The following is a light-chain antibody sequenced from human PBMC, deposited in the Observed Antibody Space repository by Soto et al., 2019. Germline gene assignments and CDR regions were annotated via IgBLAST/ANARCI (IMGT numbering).Light chain of an antibody. CDR3: QQYNSRPPIT. V-gene: IGKV3D-15*01. Sequence: EIVMTQSPATLSVSPGETATLSCRASQSVSSSLAWYQQKPGQAPRLLVYGMSIRATGVPVQFSGSGSGTEFTFTISSLQSEAFAVYYRQQYNSRPPITFGGGTKVEMK. CDR1: QSVSSS. CDR2: GMS. J-gene: IGKJ4*01.